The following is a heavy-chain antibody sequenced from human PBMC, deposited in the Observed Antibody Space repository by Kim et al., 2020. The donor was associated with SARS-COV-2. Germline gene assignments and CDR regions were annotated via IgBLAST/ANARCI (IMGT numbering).Heavy chain of an antibody. D-gene: IGHD3-10*01. CDR1: GFTFGDYA. J-gene: IGHJ6*02. CDR3: TRDNKWFGELYGYYYGMDV. V-gene: IGHV3-49*04. Sequence: GGSLRLSCTASGFTFGDYAMSWVRQAPGKGLEWVGFIRSKAYGGTTEYAASVKGRFTISRDDSKSIAYLQMNSLKTEDTAVYYCTRDNKWFGELYGYYYGMDVWGQGTTVTVSS. CDR2: IRSKAYGGTT.